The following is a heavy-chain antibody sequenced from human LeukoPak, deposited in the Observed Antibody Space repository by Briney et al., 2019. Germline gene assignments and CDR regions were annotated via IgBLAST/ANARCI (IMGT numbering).Heavy chain of an antibody. Sequence: PSETLSLTCTVSGGSISSYYWSWIRRPAGKGLEWIGRIYTSGSTNYNPSLKSRVTMSVDTSKNQFSLKLSSVTAADTAVYYCARAGSRGLTHENFDYWGQGTLVTVSS. CDR3: ARAGSRGLTHENFDY. V-gene: IGHV4-4*07. J-gene: IGHJ4*02. CDR2: IYTSGST. D-gene: IGHD5-12*01. CDR1: GGSISSYY.